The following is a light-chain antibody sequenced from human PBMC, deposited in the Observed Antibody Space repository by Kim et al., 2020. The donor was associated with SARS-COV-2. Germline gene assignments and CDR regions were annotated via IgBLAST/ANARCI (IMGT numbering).Light chain of an antibody. CDR1: SSNLKSNP. Sequence: GQRVNISCSGNSSNLKSNPAIWYQQLPGTAPKLLIFTNDLRPSGVPDRFSGSKSGSSASLAISGLQSEDEADYYWGSWDDSLNGVIFGGGTQLTVL. V-gene: IGLV1-44*01. CDR2: TND. J-gene: IGLJ2*01. CDR3: GSWDDSLNGVI.